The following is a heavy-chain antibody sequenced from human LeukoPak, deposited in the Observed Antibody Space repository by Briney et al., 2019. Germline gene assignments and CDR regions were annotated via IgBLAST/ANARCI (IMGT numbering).Heavy chain of an antibody. CDR2: ISSSGSTI. J-gene: IGHJ4*02. CDR3: ARELDGSGSYDY. V-gene: IGHV3-48*04. CDR1: GFNFNNYN. D-gene: IGHD3-10*01. Sequence: PGGSLRLSCAASGFNFNNYNMNWVRQAPGKGLEWVSYISSSGSTIYYADSVKGRFTISRDNAKNSLYLQMNSLRAEDTAVYYCARELDGSGSYDYWGQGTLVTVSP.